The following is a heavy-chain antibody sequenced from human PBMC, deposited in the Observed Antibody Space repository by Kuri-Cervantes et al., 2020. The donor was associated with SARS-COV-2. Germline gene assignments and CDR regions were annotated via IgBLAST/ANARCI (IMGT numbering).Heavy chain of an antibody. V-gene: IGHV3-9*01. Sequence: SLKISCAASGFDFDNYAMQWVRRVPGKGLEWVSYISYNSDTIRYAASVKGRFSISRDNSKNTLYLQMNSLKAEDTAVYSCAKDPGGVGAPDYFDYWGQGTLVTVSS. D-gene: IGHD3-16*01. J-gene: IGHJ4*02. CDR3: AKDPGGVGAPDYFDY. CDR2: ISYNSDTI. CDR1: GFDFDNYA.